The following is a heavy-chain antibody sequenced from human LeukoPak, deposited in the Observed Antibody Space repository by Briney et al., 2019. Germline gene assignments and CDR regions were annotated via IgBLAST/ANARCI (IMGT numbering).Heavy chain of an antibody. V-gene: IGHV3-33*01. CDR3: ARDQISSRWDFDY. Sequence: GRSLRLSCAASGFTFSSYGMHWVRQAPGKGLEWVAVIWYDGSNKYYADSVKGRFTISRDNSKNTLYLQMNSLRAEDTAVYYCARDQISSRWDFDYWGQGTLVTVSS. D-gene: IGHD6-13*01. CDR2: IWYDGSNK. J-gene: IGHJ4*02. CDR1: GFTFSSYG.